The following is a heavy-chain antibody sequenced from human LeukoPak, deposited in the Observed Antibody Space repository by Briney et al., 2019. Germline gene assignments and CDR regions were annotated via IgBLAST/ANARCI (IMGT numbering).Heavy chain of an antibody. CDR3: AREARGLSY. CDR2: IKQDGSAK. J-gene: IGHJ4*02. D-gene: IGHD5-12*01. CDR1: GFTFSDYW. V-gene: IGHV3-7*03. Sequence: SGGSLRLSCAASGFTFSDYWMHWVRQAPGKGLEWVANIKQDGSAKYYVDSVKGRFTISRDNAKNSLYLQMNSLRAEDTAVYYCAREARGLSYWGQGTLVTISS.